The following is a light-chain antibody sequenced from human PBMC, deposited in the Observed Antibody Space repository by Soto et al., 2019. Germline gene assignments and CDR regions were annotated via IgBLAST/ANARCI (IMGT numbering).Light chain of an antibody. J-gene: IGLJ3*02. V-gene: IGLV2-14*01. Sequence: QSVLTQPASVSGSPGQSITISCTGTSTDIGGFNYVSWYQQHPGKAPRLIIYEVSNRPSGVSNRFSGSKSGNTASLTITRLRAEDEADYYCGSYTSSTTWVFGGGTKLTVL. CDR1: STDIGGFNY. CDR2: EVS. CDR3: GSYTSSTTWV.